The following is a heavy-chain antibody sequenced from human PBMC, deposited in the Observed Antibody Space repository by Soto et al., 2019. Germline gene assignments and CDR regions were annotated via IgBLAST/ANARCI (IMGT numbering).Heavy chain of an antibody. J-gene: IGHJ4*02. CDR3: ARVGYSSSWYFDY. CDR2: IYYSGST. V-gene: IGHV4-59*01. D-gene: IGHD6-13*01. Sequence: PSETLSLTCTVSGGSISSYYWSWIRQPPGKGLEWIGYIYYSGSTNYNPSLKSRVTISVDTSKNQFSLKLSSVIAADTAVYYCARVGYSSSWYFDYWGQGTLVTVSS. CDR1: GGSISSYY.